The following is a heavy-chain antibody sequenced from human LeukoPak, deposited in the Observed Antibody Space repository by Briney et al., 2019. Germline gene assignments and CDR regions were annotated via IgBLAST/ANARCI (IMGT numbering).Heavy chain of an antibody. V-gene: IGHV3-15*01. Sequence: GGSLRLSCATSGFTFSNAWMSWVRQAPGKGLEWVGRIKSKTDGGTTDYAAPVKGRFTISRDDSKNTLYLQMNSLKTEDTAVYYCTTESGRYYYYMDVWGKGTTVTISS. J-gene: IGHJ6*03. CDR2: IKSKTDGGTT. CDR1: GFTFSNAW. CDR3: TTESGRYYYYMDV.